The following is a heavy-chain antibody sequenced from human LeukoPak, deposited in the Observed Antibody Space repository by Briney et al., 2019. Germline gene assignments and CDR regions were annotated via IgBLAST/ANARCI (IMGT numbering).Heavy chain of an antibody. Sequence: GESLKISCKGSGYSFTSYWIGWVRRMPGKGLEWMGIIYPGDSDTRYSPSFQGQVTISADKSISTAYLQWSSLKASDTAMYYCARPRTYYYGSGSPDAFDIWGQGTMVTVSS. CDR1: GYSFTSYW. CDR2: IYPGDSDT. J-gene: IGHJ3*02. CDR3: ARPRTYYYGSGSPDAFDI. V-gene: IGHV5-51*01. D-gene: IGHD3-10*01.